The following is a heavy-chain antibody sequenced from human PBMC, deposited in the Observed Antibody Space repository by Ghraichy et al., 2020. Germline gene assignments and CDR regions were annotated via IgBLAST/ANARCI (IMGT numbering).Heavy chain of an antibody. V-gene: IGHV3-49*03. CDR1: GFTFGDYA. Sequence: GGSLRLSCTASGFTFGDYAMSWFRQAPGKGLEWVGFIRSKAYGGTTEYAASVKGRFTISRDDSKSIAYLQMNSLKTEDTAVYYCTRADGWLPYYFDYWGQGTLVTVSS. J-gene: IGHJ4*02. D-gene: IGHD5-24*01. CDR3: TRADGWLPYYFDY. CDR2: IRSKAYGGTT.